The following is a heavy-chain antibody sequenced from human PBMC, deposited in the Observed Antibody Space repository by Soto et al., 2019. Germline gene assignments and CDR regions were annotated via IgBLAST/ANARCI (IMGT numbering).Heavy chain of an antibody. Sequence: SETLSLTCSVSGASVSSYYWSWFRQPVGTGLEWFGRIHSSGDLNYIPSLESRVTMSLDTYKNQSSLMLSSLAAADTALYLCARDVGKNYWGQGTRIIVSS. D-gene: IGHD3-10*01. CDR1: GASVSSYY. CDR2: IHSSGDL. V-gene: IGHV4-4*07. CDR3: ARDVGKNY. J-gene: IGHJ4*02.